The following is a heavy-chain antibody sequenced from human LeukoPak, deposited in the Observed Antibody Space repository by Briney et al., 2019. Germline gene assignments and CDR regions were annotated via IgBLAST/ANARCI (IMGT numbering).Heavy chain of an antibody. Sequence: SETLSLTCAVYGGSFSGYYWSWIRQPPGKGLEWIGEINHSGSTNYNPSLKSRVTISVDTSKNQFSLKLSPVTAADTAVYYCARHHPIADGSCYEDYFDYWGQGTLVTVSS. J-gene: IGHJ4*02. CDR3: ARHHPIADGSCYEDYFDY. D-gene: IGHD1-26*01. CDR1: GGSFSGYY. CDR2: INHSGST. V-gene: IGHV4-34*01.